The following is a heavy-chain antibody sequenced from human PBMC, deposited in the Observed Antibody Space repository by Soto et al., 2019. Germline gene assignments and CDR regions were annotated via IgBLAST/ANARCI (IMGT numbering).Heavy chain of an antibody. J-gene: IGHJ6*02. CDR2: INPYDGNT. V-gene: IGHV1-46*01. CDR3: ARDRGWYSSYATDV. D-gene: IGHD1-26*01. CDR1: GYTFTSYY. Sequence: ASVKVSCKASGYTFTSYYMHWVRQAPGQGLEWMGIINPYDGNTNYAQKFQGRVTMTTDTSTSTAYMELRSLRSDDTAVYYCARDRGWYSSYATDVWGQGPTVTVSS.